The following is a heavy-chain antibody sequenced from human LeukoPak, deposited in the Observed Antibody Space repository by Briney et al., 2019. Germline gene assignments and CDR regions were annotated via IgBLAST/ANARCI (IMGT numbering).Heavy chain of an antibody. Sequence: GGSLRLSCAASRFTFSSYSMNWVRQAPRKGLEWVSYISSGSSTIYYADSVKGRSTISRDNAKNSLYMQMNSLRVEDTAVYYCAREPGYYDRAPGAFDIWGQGTMVTVSS. V-gene: IGHV3-48*01. D-gene: IGHD3-22*01. CDR1: RFTFSSYS. CDR3: AREPGYYDRAPGAFDI. J-gene: IGHJ3*02. CDR2: ISSGSSTI.